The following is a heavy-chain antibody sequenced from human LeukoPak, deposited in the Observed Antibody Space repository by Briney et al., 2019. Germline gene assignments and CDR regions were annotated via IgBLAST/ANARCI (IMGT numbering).Heavy chain of an antibody. Sequence: SETLSLTCTVSGGSNSSSSYYWGWIRQPPGKGLEWIGSIYYSGSTYYNPSLKSRVTISVDTSKNQFSLKLSSVTAADTAVYYCATQLRYFDWTNLYYFDYWGQGTLVTVSS. CDR3: ATQLRYFDWTNLYYFDY. CDR2: IYYSGST. J-gene: IGHJ4*02. D-gene: IGHD3-9*01. V-gene: IGHV4-39*01. CDR1: GGSNSSSSYY.